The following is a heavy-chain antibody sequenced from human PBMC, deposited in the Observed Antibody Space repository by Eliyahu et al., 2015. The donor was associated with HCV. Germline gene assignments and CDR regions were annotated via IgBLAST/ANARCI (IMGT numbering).Heavy chain of an antibody. CDR2: ISYDGSNK. V-gene: IGHV3-30*03. CDR3: ATATVTSFDY. Sequence: QVQLVESGGGVVQPGRSLXLSCAASGFTFSXYGMHWVRQAPGKGLEWVAVISYDGSNKYYADSVKGRFTISRDNSKNTLYLQMNSLRAEDTAVYYCATATVTSFDYWGQGTLVTVSS. J-gene: IGHJ4*02. D-gene: IGHD4-17*01. CDR1: GFTFSXYG.